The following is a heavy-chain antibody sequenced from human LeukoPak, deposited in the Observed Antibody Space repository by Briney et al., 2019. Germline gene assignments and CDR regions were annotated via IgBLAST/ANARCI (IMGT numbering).Heavy chain of an antibody. J-gene: IGHJ4*02. CDR3: ARSAVCSSTSCSPYFDY. V-gene: IGHV1-69*13. Sequence: GASVKVSCKASGGTFSSYAISLVRQAPGQGLEWMGGLIPIFGTANYAQKFQGRVTITADESTSTAYMELSSLRSEDTAVYYCARSAVCSSTSCSPYFDYWGQGTLVTVSS. CDR2: LIPIFGTA. D-gene: IGHD2-2*01. CDR1: GGTFSSYA.